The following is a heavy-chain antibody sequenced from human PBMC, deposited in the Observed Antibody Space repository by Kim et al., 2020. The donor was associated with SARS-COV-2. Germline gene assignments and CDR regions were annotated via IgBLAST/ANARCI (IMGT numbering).Heavy chain of an antibody. V-gene: IGHV4-39*07. CDR2: IYYLGTT. J-gene: IGHJ4*02. CDR1: GGSISSSSYY. CDR3: ARALRSTGWYYFDS. Sequence: SETLSLTCTVSGGSISSSSYYWCWIRQPPGRGLEWIGSIYYLGTTYYNPSLKSRVTKSVDTSKNQFSLKLNSVTAADTAVYYCARALRSTGWYYFDSWGQGTLVTVSS. D-gene: IGHD6-19*01.